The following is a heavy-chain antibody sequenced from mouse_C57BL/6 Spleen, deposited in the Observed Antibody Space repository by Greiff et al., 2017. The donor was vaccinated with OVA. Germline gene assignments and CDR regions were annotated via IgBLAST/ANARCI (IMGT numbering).Heavy chain of an antibody. D-gene: IGHD2-1*01. J-gene: IGHJ4*01. Sequence: VQLQQPGAELVKPGASVKLSCTASGYTFTSYWMQWVQQRPGQGLEWIGEIGPSDSYTNYNQKFKGKATLTVDTSSSTAYMQLSSLTSEDSADYYCARRGNGYYAMDDWGQGTSVTVSS. V-gene: IGHV1-50*01. CDR3: ARRGNGYYAMDD. CDR2: IGPSDSYT. CDR1: GYTFTSYW.